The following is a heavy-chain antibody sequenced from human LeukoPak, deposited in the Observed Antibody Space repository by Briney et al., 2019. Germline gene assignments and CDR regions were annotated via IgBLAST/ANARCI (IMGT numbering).Heavy chain of an antibody. D-gene: IGHD2-15*01. V-gene: IGHV3-13*01. CDR1: GFTFSSYD. CDR2: IGTAGDT. J-gene: IGHJ6*02. CDR3: ARSGYCSGGSCYSGIGYYYYGMDV. Sequence: PGGSLRLSCAASGFTFSSYDMHWVRQATGKGLEWVSAIGTAGDTYYPGSAKGRFTISRENAKNSLYLQMNSLRAGDTAVYYCARSGYCSGGSCYSGIGYYYYGMDVWGQGTTVTVSS.